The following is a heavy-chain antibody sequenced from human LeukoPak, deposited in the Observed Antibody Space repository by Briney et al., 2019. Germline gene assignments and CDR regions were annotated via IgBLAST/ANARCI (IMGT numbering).Heavy chain of an antibody. Sequence: PSETLSFTCTVSGGSISSYYWSWIRQPPGKGLEWIGYIYYSGSTNYNPSLKSRVTISVDTSKNQFSLKLSSVTAADTAVYYCASLDLGVAGTFRYWGQGTLVTVSS. V-gene: IGHV4-59*08. CDR1: GGSISSYY. CDR2: IYYSGST. D-gene: IGHD6-19*01. J-gene: IGHJ4*02. CDR3: ASLDLGVAGTFRY.